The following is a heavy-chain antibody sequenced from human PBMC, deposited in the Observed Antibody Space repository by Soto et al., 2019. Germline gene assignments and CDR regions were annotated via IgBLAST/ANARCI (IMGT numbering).Heavy chain of an antibody. V-gene: IGHV4-61*01. CDR2: IYYSGST. Sequence: QVQLQESGPGLVKPSETLSLTCTVSGGSVSSGSYYWSWIRQPPGKGLEWIGYIYYSGSTNYNPSLKSRVTISADTSKNQFSLKLSSVTAADTAVYYCARDSLNNWFDPWGQGTLVNVSS. J-gene: IGHJ5*02. CDR1: GGSVSSGSYY. CDR3: ARDSLNNWFDP.